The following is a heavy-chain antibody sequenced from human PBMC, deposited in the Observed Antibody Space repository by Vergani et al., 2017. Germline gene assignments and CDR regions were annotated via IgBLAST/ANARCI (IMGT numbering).Heavy chain of an antibody. J-gene: IGHJ6*03. D-gene: IGHD3-3*01. CDR1: GFTFSSYG. V-gene: IGHV3-33*01. CDR2: IWYDGSNK. Sequence: QVQLVESVGGVVQPGRSLRLSCAASGFTFSSYGMHWVRQAPGKGLEWVAVIWYDGSNKYYADSVKGRFTISRDNSKNTLYLKMNSLRAEDTAVYYCAGDGYDFWRGYYDAYYDDYMDVWGKGSTVTVSS. CDR3: AGDGYDFWRGYYDAYYDDYMDV.